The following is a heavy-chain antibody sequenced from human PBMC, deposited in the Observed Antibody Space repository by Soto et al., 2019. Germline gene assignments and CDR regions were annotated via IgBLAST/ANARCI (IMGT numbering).Heavy chain of an antibody. CDR3: ARSSVNYDFWSGYNWFDP. D-gene: IGHD3-3*01. V-gene: IGHV3-21*01. CDR2: ISSSSSYI. Sequence: GGSLRLSCAASGFTFSSYSMNWVRQAPGKGLEWVSSISSSSSYIYYADSVKGRFTISRDNAKNSLYLQMNSLRAEDTAVYYCARSSVNYDFWSGYNWFDPWGQGTLVTVSS. J-gene: IGHJ5*02. CDR1: GFTFSSYS.